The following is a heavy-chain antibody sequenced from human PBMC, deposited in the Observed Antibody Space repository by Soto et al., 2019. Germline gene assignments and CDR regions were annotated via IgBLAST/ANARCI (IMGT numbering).Heavy chain of an antibody. CDR1: GFSLSTSGVG. CDR3: ARYFYERRDYSPWDYGMDV. D-gene: IGHD3-22*01. J-gene: IGHJ6*02. CDR2: IYWDVDK. V-gene: IGHV2-5*02. Sequence: QIPLKESGPTLVKPTQTLTLTCTLSGFSLSTSGVGVGRIRQTPEKALEWIALIYWDVDKRYSPSQKSRLTITNDTSKNQVVLTMTSTDPVDTATYSFARYFYERRDYSPWDYGMDVGGQVTTVTVSS.